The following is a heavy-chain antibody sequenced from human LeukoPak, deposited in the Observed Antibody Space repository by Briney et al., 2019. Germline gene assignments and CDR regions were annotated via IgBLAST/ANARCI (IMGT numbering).Heavy chain of an antibody. D-gene: IGHD6-6*01. Sequence: PSETLSLTCTVSGGSISSYYWSWIRQPPGKGLEWIGYIYYSGSTNYNPSLKSRVTISVDTSKNQFSLKLSSVTAADTAVYYCVSSIAARPFPRLFDYWGQGTLVTVSS. CDR1: GGSISSYY. V-gene: IGHV4-59*01. CDR3: VSSIAARPFPRLFDY. CDR2: IYYSGST. J-gene: IGHJ4*02.